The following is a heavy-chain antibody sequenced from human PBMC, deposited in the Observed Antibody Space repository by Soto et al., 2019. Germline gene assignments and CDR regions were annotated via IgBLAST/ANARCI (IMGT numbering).Heavy chain of an antibody. CDR2: INPNSGGT. CDR1: GYTFTGYY. D-gene: IGHD6-6*01. J-gene: IGHJ3*01. V-gene: IGHV1-2*04. Sequence: GASVKVSCKASGYTFTGYYMHWVRQAPGQGLEWMGWINPNSGGTNYAQKFQGWVTMTRDTSISTAYMELSRLRSDDTAVYYCAISYSSSSYAFDLWGQGTMVTVSS. CDR3: AISYSSSSYAFDL.